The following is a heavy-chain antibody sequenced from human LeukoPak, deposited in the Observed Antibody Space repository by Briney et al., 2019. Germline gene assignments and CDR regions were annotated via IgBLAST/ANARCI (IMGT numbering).Heavy chain of an antibody. CDR3: ARGPGYCSSTSCQRYMDV. D-gene: IGHD2-2*01. V-gene: IGHV4-4*07. Sequence: SETLSLTCTVSGGSISSYYWTWIRQPAGKGLEWIGRIYSSGSTNYNPSLKSRVTLSVDTSKNQFSLNLSSVTAADTAVYYCARGPGYCSSTSCQRYMDVWGKGTTVTVSS. J-gene: IGHJ6*03. CDR1: GGSISSYY. CDR2: IYSSGST.